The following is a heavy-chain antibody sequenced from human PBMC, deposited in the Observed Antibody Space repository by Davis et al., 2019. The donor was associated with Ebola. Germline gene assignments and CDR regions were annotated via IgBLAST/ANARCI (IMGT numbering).Heavy chain of an antibody. CDR3: ARDSTSFGVVPNDGSYDAFDV. D-gene: IGHD3-3*01. V-gene: IGHV4-59*01. Sequence: MPSETLSPTCTVSGGSITTYFWSWIRQPPGKRLEWIGYISSTGRTKYNPSLRGRVTTSLDTSKNQFSLRVSSVTAADTAVYYCARDSTSFGVVPNDGSYDAFDVWGQGTMVIVSS. CDR2: ISSTGRT. CDR1: GGSITTYF. J-gene: IGHJ3*01.